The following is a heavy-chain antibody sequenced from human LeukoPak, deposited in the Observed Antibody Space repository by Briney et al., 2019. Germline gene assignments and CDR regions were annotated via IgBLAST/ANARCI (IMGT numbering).Heavy chain of an antibody. J-gene: IGHJ4*02. D-gene: IGHD3-10*01. CDR3: AASITMFDY. CDR2: IKEDGSVK. V-gene: IGHV3-7*02. Sequence: GGSLRLSCAASGFTFSRYWMSWVRQAPGKGPEWVANIKEDGSVKYYVESVKGRFTISRDNAKNSLYLQMNSLRAEDTAVYYCAASITMFDYWGQGTLVTVSS. CDR1: GFTFSRYW.